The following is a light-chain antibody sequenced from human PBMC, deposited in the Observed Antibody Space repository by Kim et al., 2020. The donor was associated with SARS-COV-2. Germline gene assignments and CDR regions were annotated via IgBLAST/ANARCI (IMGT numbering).Light chain of an antibody. CDR1: KLGDEY. V-gene: IGLV3-1*01. CDR3: QAWDSSTAV. Sequence: SVAPGQTASITCSGDKLGDEYACWYQQKPGQCPVLVIYQDSKRPSGIPERFSGSNSGNTATLTISGTQAMDEADYYCQAWDSSTAVFGGGTQLTVL. J-gene: IGLJ3*02. CDR2: QDS.